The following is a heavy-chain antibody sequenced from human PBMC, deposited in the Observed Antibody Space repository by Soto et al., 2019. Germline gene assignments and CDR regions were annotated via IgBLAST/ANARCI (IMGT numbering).Heavy chain of an antibody. D-gene: IGHD1-26*01. J-gene: IGHJ4*02. V-gene: IGHV3-23*01. CDR1: GFTFSSYA. Sequence: EVQLLESGGGLVQPGVSLRLSCAASGFTFSSYAMRWVRQAPGKGLEWVSAISGSGGSTYYADSVKGRFTISRDTSKNTLYLQMNSLRAEDTAVYYCARRGSGSYYDYWCQGTLVSVSS. CDR3: ARRGSGSYYDY. CDR2: ISGSGGST.